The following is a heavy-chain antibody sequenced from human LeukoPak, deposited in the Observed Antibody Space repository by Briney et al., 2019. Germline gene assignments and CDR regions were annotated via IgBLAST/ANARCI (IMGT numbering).Heavy chain of an antibody. CDR2: ISSSGSTI. V-gene: IGHV3-11*01. J-gene: IGHJ4*02. Sequence: GGSLRLSCAASGFTFSDYYMSWIRQAPGKGLEWVSYISSSGSTIYYADSVKGRFTISRDNSKNTLYLQMNSLRAEDTAVYYCAGRSMYYYGSGSYSYDYWGQGTLVTVSS. CDR3: AGRSMYYYGSGSYSYDY. CDR1: GFTFSDYY. D-gene: IGHD3-10*01.